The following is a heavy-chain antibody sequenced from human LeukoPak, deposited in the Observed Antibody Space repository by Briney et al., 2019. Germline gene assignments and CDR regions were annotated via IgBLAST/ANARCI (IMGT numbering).Heavy chain of an antibody. J-gene: IGHJ4*02. CDR1: GGSISSYY. CDR2: INHSGST. V-gene: IGHV4-34*01. Sequence: SETLSLTCTVSGGSISSYYWSWIRQPPGKGLEWSGEINHSGSTNYNPSLKSRVTISVDKSKNQFSLKLSSVTAADTAVYYCARRTTVTIPFGYWGQGTLVTVSS. CDR3: ARRTTVTIPFGY. D-gene: IGHD4-11*01.